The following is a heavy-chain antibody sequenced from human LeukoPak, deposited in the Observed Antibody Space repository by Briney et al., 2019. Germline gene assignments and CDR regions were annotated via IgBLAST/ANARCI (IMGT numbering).Heavy chain of an antibody. D-gene: IGHD5-12*01. J-gene: IGHJ4*02. V-gene: IGHV3-30*18. Sequence: PGGSLRLSCAASGFTFSSYGMHWVRQAPGKGLEWVAVISYDGSNKYYADSVKGRFTISRNNSKNTLYLQMNSLRAEDTAVYYCAKPLRPRGYTAPLDYWGQGTLVTVSS. CDR2: ISYDGSNK. CDR3: AKPLRPRGYTAPLDY. CDR1: GFTFSSYG.